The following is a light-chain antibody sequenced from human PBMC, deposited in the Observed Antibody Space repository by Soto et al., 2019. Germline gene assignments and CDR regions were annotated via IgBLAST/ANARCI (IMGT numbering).Light chain of an antibody. CDR1: RSVGSF. V-gene: IGKV3D-15*01. CDR3: QQHNQWPIT. CDR2: YIS. Sequence: EIVMTQSPDTLSVSPGERATLSCRAGRSVGSFLACYQQKPGQAPRLLIYYISTRATGIPARFSGSGSGTEFTLTINSLQSEDSAVYYCQQHNQWPITFGQGTRLEIK. J-gene: IGKJ5*01.